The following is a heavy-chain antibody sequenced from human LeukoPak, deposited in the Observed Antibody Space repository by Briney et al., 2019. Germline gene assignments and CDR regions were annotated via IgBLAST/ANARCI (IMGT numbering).Heavy chain of an antibody. D-gene: IGHD2-21*01. CDR3: VREVWSHNCFDP. J-gene: IGHJ5*02. CDR1: GGSISSGRYY. CDR2: INSSGST. V-gene: IGHV4-61*02. Sequence: SETLSLTCTVSGGSISSGRYYGSWIRQPAGKGLEWIERINSSGSTNYNPSLKSRVTISVDTSKNQFSLKLTSVTTAVTALYYCVREVWSHNCFDPWGQGALVTVSS.